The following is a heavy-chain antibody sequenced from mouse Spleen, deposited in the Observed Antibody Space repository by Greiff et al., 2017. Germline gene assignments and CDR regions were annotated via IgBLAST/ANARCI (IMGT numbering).Heavy chain of an antibody. CDR3: ARRELNWDGFAY. V-gene: IGHV5-12*02. J-gene: IGHJ3*01. CDR1: GFTFSDYY. CDR2: ISNGGGST. Sequence: EVKVVESGGGLVQPGGSLKLSCATSGFTFSDYYMYWVRQTPEKRLEWVAYISNGGGSTYYPDTVKGRFTISRDNAKNTLYLQMSRLKSEDTAMYYCARRELNWDGFAYWGQGTLVTVSA. D-gene: IGHD4-1*01.